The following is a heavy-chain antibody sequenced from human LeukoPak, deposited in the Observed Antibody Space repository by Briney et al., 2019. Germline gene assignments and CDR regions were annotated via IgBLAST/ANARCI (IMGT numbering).Heavy chain of an antibody. CDR1: GFTFSSYW. J-gene: IGHJ2*01. CDR3: ARVPDIVVVVAAGPYFDL. D-gene: IGHD2-15*01. CDR2: IKQDGSEK. Sequence: GGSLRLSCAASGFTFSSYWMSWVREAPGKGLEWVANIKQDGSEKYYVDSVKGRFTISRDNAKNSLYLQMNSLRAEDTAVYYCARVPDIVVVVAAGPYFDLWGRGTLVTVSS. V-gene: IGHV3-7*01.